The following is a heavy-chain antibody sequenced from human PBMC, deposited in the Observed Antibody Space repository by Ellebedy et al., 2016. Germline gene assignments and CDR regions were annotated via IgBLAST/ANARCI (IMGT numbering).Heavy chain of an antibody. J-gene: IGHJ4*02. CDR1: GYSISSGYY. D-gene: IGHD1-26*01. CDR3: ARGFSGSPDY. CDR2: IYHSGST. Sequence: GSLRLXXTVSGYSISSGYYWGWIRQPPGKGLEWIGSIYHSGSTYYNPSLKSRVTISVDTSKNQFSLKLSSVTAADTAVYYCARGFSGSPDYWGQGTLVTVSS. V-gene: IGHV4-38-2*02.